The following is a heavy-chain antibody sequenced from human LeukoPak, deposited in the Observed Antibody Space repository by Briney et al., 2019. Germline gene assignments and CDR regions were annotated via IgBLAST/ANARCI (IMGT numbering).Heavy chain of an antibody. CDR2: ITSSSSTI. Sequence: GGSLRLACAASGFTFSSYSMNWVRQAPGKGLQWVSYITSSSSTIYYADSVKGRFTISRDNAKNSLYLQMDSLRDEDTAVYYCARGATPDYWGQGTLVTVSS. CDR3: ARGATPDY. J-gene: IGHJ4*02. CDR1: GFTFSSYS. V-gene: IGHV3-48*02.